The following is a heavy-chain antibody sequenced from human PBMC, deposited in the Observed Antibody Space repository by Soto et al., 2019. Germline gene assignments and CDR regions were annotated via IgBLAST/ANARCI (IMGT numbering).Heavy chain of an antibody. J-gene: IGHJ5*02. Sequence: QLQLQESGPGLVKPSETLSLTCTVSGGSISSSSYYWGWIRQPPGKGLEWIGSIYYSGSTYYNPSLKSRVTISVDTSKNQFSLKLSSVTAADTAVYYCARSPRRYDILTGYYFNWFDPWGQGTLVTVSS. CDR3: ARSPRRYDILTGYYFNWFDP. CDR2: IYYSGST. CDR1: GGSISSSSYY. D-gene: IGHD3-9*01. V-gene: IGHV4-39*01.